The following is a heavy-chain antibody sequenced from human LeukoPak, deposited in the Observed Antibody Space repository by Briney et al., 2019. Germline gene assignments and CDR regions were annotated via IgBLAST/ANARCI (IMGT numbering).Heavy chain of an antibody. CDR3: ARDPTRERYFDWSPADAFDI. V-gene: IGHV3-11*01. J-gene: IGHJ3*02. D-gene: IGHD3-9*01. Sequence: GGSLRLSCAASGFTFSDYYMSWIRQAPGKGLEWVSYISSSGSTIYYADSVKGRFTISRDNAKNSLYLQMNSLRAEDPAVYYCARDPTRERYFDWSPADAFDIWGQGTMVTVSS. CDR2: ISSSGSTI. CDR1: GFTFSDYY.